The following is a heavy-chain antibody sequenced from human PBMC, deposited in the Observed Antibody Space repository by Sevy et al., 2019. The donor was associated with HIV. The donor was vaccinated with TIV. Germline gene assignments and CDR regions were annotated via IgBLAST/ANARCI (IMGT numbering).Heavy chain of an antibody. CDR3: VCQRNMDV. CDR1: GFTFSSYA. D-gene: IGHD6-25*01. Sequence: GGSLRLSCAASGFTFSSYAMHWVRQAPGKGLEWVAVISYDGSNKYYADSVKGRFTISRDNSKNTLYLQMNSLRAEDTAGYYCVCQRNMDVWGQGTTVTVS. J-gene: IGHJ6*02. V-gene: IGHV3-30-3*01. CDR2: ISYDGSNK.